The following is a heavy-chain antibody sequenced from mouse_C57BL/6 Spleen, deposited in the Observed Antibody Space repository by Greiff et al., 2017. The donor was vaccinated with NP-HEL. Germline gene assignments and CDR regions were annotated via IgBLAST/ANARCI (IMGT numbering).Heavy chain of an antibody. D-gene: IGHD2-3*01. CDR2: ISSGSSTI. CDR3: ARDDGYYVSFDY. V-gene: IGHV5-17*01. CDR1: GFTFSDYG. J-gene: IGHJ2*01. Sequence: EVNLVESGGGLVKPGGSLKLSCAASGFTFSDYGMHWVRQAPEKGLEWVAYISSGSSTIYYADTVKGRFTISRDNAKNTLFLQMTSLRSEDTAMYYCARDDGYYVSFDYWGQGTTLTVSS.